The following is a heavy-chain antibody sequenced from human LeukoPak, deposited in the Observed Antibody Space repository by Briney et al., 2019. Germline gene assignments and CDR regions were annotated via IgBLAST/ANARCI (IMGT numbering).Heavy chain of an antibody. CDR1: GFTFSDYY. V-gene: IGHV3-11*04. Sequence: KAGGSLRLSCAASGFTFSDYYMSWIRQAPGKGLEWVSYISSSGSTIYYADSVKGRFTISRDNAKNSLYLQMNSLRAEDTAVYYCSRLRGYSYGYADYWGQGTLVTVSS. D-gene: IGHD5-18*01. CDR2: ISSSGSTI. J-gene: IGHJ4*02. CDR3: SRLRGYSYGYADY.